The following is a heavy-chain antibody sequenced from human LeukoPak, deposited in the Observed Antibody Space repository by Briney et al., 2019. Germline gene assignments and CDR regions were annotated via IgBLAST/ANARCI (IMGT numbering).Heavy chain of an antibody. V-gene: IGHV3-23*01. CDR2: ISDTGRLS. CDR1: GFTFSSSA. CDR3: ATMITFGGVIVMGY. J-gene: IGHJ4*02. D-gene: IGHD3-16*02. Sequence: GGSLRLSCAASGFTFSSSAMSWVRQAPGKGLEWVAAISDTGRLSYCADSVNGRFTISRDNSKNTLYLQMNSLRAEDTAVYYCATMITFGGVIVMGYWGQGTLVTVSS.